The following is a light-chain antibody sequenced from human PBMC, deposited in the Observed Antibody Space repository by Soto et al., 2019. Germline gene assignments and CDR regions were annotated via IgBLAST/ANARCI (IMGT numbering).Light chain of an antibody. CDR1: SSDVGGYNH. CDR2: EVS. V-gene: IGLV2-14*01. Sequence: QSVLTQPASVSGSPGQSITISCTGSSSDVGGYNHVSWYQQHPGKAPKLMIYEVSNRPSGVSNRFSGSKSGNTASLTISGLQAEDEADDYCSSYTTSTTRIIFGGGTKVTVL. J-gene: IGLJ2*01. CDR3: SSYTTSTTRII.